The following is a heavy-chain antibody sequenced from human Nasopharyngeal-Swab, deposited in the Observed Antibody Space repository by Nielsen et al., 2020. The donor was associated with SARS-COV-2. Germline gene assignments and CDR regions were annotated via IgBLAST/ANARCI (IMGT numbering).Heavy chain of an antibody. Sequence: GESLKISCAASGFTFSSYGMHWVRQAPGKGLEWVAVIWYDGSNKYYADSVKGRFTISRDNSKNTLYLQMNSLRAEDTAVYYCARDWTTGTTHYFDYWGHGTLVTVSS. CDR1: GFTFSSYG. J-gene: IGHJ4*01. CDR3: ARDWTTGTTHYFDY. V-gene: IGHV3-33*01. D-gene: IGHD1-1*01. CDR2: IWYDGSNK.